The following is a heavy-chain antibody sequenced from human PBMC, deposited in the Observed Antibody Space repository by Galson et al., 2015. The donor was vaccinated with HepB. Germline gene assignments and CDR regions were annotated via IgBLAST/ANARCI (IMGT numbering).Heavy chain of an antibody. CDR3: ARLSPDYDILTGPGDY. CDR2: ISAYNGNT. CDR1: GYTFTSYG. Sequence: SVKVSCKASGYTFTSYGISWVRQAPGQGLEWMGWISAYNGNTNYAQKLQGRVTMTTDTSTSTAYMELRSLRSDDTAVYYCARLSPDYDILTGPGDYWGQGTLVTVSS. D-gene: IGHD3-9*01. V-gene: IGHV1-18*01. J-gene: IGHJ4*02.